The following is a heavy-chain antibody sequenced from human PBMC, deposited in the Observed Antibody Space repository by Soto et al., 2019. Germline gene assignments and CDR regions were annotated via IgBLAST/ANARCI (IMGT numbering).Heavy chain of an antibody. V-gene: IGHV4-59*08. J-gene: IGHJ4*02. CDR1: GGSISSYY. CDR2: IYYSGST. D-gene: IGHD3-10*01. CDR3: ARHNYGSGSTYFDY. Sequence: PSETLSLTCTVSGGSISSYYWCWIRQPPGKGLEWIGYIYYSGSTNYNPSLKSRVTISVDMSKNQFSLKLNSMTAADTAVYYCARHNYGSGSTYFDYWGQVTLVTVSS.